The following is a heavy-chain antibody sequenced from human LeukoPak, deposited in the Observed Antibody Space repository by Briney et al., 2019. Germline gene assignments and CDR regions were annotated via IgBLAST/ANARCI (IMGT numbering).Heavy chain of an antibody. V-gene: IGHV1-2*02. CDR1: GNTFTAYY. Sequence: GASVKVSCKASGNTFTAYYMDWVRQAPGQGLEWMGWINPNSGGTKYAQKFQGRVTMTRDTSITTAYMELSRLRSDDTAVYYCARGPGIAVADFYFDYWGQGTLVTVSS. CDR2: INPNSGGT. J-gene: IGHJ4*02. CDR3: ARGPGIAVADFYFDY. D-gene: IGHD6-19*01.